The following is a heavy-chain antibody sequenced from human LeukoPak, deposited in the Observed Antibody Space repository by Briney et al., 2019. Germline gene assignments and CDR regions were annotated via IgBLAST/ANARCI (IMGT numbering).Heavy chain of an antibody. V-gene: IGHV5-51*01. J-gene: IGHJ5*01. CDR1: GFNVTAYW. CDR2: FQPINSDT. D-gene: IGHD3-22*01. CDR3: ARHQYYYDSSGNYGWFDS. Sequence: RGECLKISCKGSGFNVTAYWIAWVRQMPGKSREWMAIFQPINSDTKYSPYFQGQVTISADKSSSTAYLQWNSLKASDHAMYYCARHQYYYDSSGNYGWFDSWGQGTLVTVSS.